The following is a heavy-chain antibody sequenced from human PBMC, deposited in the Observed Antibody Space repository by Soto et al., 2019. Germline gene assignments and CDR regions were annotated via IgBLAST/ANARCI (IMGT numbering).Heavy chain of an antibody. D-gene: IGHD3-22*01. CDR2: ISSSGSTI. CDR3: ARGRYYDSSGYPDY. CDR1: GFTFSSYE. V-gene: IGHV3-48*03. Sequence: GGSLRLSCAASGFTFSSYEMNWVRQAPGKGLEWVSYISSSGSTIYYADSGKGGFTISRDNAKNSPYLQMNSLSAEDTAVYYCARGRYYDSSGYPDYWGQGTLVTVSS. J-gene: IGHJ4*02.